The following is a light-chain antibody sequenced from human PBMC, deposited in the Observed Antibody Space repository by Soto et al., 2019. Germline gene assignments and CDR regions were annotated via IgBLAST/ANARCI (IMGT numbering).Light chain of an antibody. J-gene: IGKJ1*01. CDR3: QQYDPYSSWT. Sequence: DIQMTQSPSTLSASVGDRVTLTCRASQSVGNWLAWYQQKPGADPKLLIYNASKLHTGGTSRLSGSGSATESPLTISLLQPDYVATYYRQQYDPYSSWTFGQGTKVEVK. CDR2: NAS. V-gene: IGKV1-5*03. CDR1: QSVGNW.